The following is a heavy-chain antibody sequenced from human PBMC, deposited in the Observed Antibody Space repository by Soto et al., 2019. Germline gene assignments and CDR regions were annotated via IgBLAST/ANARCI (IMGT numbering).Heavy chain of an antibody. V-gene: IGHV4-59*12. CDR1: GGSISSYY. D-gene: IGHD1-1*01. J-gene: IGHJ4*02. Sequence: PSETLSLTCTVSGGSISSYYWSWIRQPPGKGLEWIGYIYYSGSTNYNPSLKSRVTISVDTSKNQFSLKLSSVTAADTAVYYCARWDEHDGSWGQGALVTVSS. CDR2: IYYSGST. CDR3: ARWDEHDGS.